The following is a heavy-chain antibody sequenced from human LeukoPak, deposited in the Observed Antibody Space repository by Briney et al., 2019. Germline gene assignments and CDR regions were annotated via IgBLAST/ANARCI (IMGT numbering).Heavy chain of an antibody. V-gene: IGHV4-31*03. Sequence: PSETLSLTCTVSGGSISSGGYYWSWIRQHPGKGLEWIGYIYYSGGTYYNPSLKSRVTISVDTSKNQFSLRLSSVTAADTAVYYCASYSSTYSKAFDYWGQGSLATVSS. CDR1: GGSISSGGYY. CDR3: ASYSSTYSKAFDY. D-gene: IGHD3-22*01. J-gene: IGHJ4*02. CDR2: IYYSGGT.